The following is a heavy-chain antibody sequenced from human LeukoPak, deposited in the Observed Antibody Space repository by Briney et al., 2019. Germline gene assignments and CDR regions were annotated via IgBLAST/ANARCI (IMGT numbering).Heavy chain of an antibody. CDR2: IYTSGST. CDR1: GGSFSGYY. CDR3: ARDRKGTMVRGAVYNWFDP. D-gene: IGHD3-10*01. J-gene: IGHJ5*02. Sequence: SETLSLTCAVYGGSFSGYYWSWIRQPGGKGLEWIGRIYTSGSTNYNPSLKSRVTISVDKSKNQFSLKLSSVTAADTAVYYCARDRKGTMVRGAVYNWFDPWGQGTLVTVSS. V-gene: IGHV4-4*07.